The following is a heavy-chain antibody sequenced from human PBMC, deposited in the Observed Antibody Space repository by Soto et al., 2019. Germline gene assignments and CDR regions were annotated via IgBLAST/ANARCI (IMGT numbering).Heavy chain of an antibody. CDR2: IYYSGST. V-gene: IGHV4-59*01. D-gene: IGHD3-3*01. Sequence: KPSETLSLTCTISGGSISSYYWSWIRQPPGKGLEWIGYIYYSGSTNYNPSLKSRVTISVDTSKNQFSLKLSSVTAADTAVYYCARETYYDFWSGYSPLSWFDPWGQGTLVTV. J-gene: IGHJ5*02. CDR1: GGSISSYY. CDR3: ARETYYDFWSGYSPLSWFDP.